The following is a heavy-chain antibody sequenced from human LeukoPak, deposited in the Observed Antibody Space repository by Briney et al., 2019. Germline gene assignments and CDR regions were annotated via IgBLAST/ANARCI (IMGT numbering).Heavy chain of an antibody. J-gene: IGHJ6*03. CDR2: INPNSGGT. CDR1: GYTFTGYN. Sequence: ASVKVSCKASGYTFTGYNIHWVRQAPGQGLEWMGWINPNSGGTYYAQKFQGRVTMTSDMSTSTVYMELSSLRSEDTAVYYCARSSGYYSSLFYMHVWGKGTTVTVSS. CDR3: ARSSGYYSSLFYMHV. D-gene: IGHD3-22*01. V-gene: IGHV1-2*02.